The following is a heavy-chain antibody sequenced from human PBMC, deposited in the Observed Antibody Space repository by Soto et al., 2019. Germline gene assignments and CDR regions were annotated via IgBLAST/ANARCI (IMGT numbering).Heavy chain of an antibody. V-gene: IGHV3-15*01. CDR2: IKSKTDDETT. Sequence: GGSLRLSCAASGFTFSNAWMSWVRQAPGKGLEWVGRIKSKTDDETTDYAAPVKGRFTISRDGSKNTLFLQMNSLKTEDTAVYYCTRSLPGYDSHFDYWGQGTLVTVSS. J-gene: IGHJ4*02. CDR1: GFTFSNAW. CDR3: TRSLPGYDSHFDY. D-gene: IGHD3-22*01.